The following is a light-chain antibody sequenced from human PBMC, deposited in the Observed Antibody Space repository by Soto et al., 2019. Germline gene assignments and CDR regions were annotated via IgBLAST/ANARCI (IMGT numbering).Light chain of an antibody. CDR3: QQYDNLPLT. CDR2: DAS. Sequence: DIQMTQSPSSLSASVGDRVTNTCQASQDITNYLHWFQQKPGKAPKLLIYDASNLETGVPSRFSGSGSGTDFTFTISSLQPEDIATYYCQQYDNLPLTFGGGTKVDIK. J-gene: IGKJ4*01. V-gene: IGKV1-33*01. CDR1: QDITNY.